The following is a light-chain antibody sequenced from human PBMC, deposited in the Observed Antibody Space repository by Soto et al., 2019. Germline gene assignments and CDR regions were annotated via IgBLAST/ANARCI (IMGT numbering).Light chain of an antibody. CDR3: SSYTSSSTL. CDR2: DVS. V-gene: IGLV2-14*01. CDR1: SSDVGGYND. J-gene: IGLJ2*01. Sequence: QSALTQPASVSGSPGQSITISCTGTSSDVGGYNDVSWYQQHPGKAPKLMIYDVSNRPSGVSNRFSGSKSGNTASLTISGLQAEDEADYFCSSYTSSSTLFGGGTKVTVL.